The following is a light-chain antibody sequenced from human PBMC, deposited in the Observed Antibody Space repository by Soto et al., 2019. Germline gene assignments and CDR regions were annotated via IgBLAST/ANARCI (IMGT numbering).Light chain of an antibody. CDR1: RSISTW. J-gene: IGKJ1*01. CDR2: KAS. V-gene: IGKV1-5*03. Sequence: DIQMTQSSPTLAACVEDRVTITCRASRSISTWLAWYQQKPGKAPKLLICKASSLEGGVPSRFSGRGSGTGFTLTISGLQPDEFATSYCQQYNSFSWTFGQGTKVEIK. CDR3: QQYNSFSWT.